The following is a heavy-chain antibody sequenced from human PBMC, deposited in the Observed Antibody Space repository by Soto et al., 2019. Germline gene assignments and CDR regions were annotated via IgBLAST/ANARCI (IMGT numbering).Heavy chain of an antibody. V-gene: IGHV3-30*18. J-gene: IGHJ4*02. CDR1: GFTFSSYG. CDR3: AKDGLYCSGGSCYYFDY. Sequence: GGSLRLSCAASGFTFSSYGMHWVRQAPGKGLEWVAVISYDGSNKYYADSVKGRFTISRDNSKNTLYLQMNSLRAEDTAVYYCAKDGLYCSGGSCYYFDYWGQGTLVTVSS. D-gene: IGHD2-15*01. CDR2: ISYDGSNK.